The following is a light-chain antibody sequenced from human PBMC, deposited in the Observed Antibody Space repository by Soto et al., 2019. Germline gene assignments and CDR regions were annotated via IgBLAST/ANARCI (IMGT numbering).Light chain of an antibody. CDR3: QQYGSSPPYT. CDR2: GAS. Sequence: EIVLTQSPGTLSLSPGDRTTLSCRARMSVSSSYLAWYQQKPGQAPRLLIYGASSRATGIPDRFSGSGSGTDFTLTISRLEPEDFAVYYCQQYGSSPPYTFGQGTKLEIK. J-gene: IGKJ2*01. CDR1: MSVSSSY. V-gene: IGKV3-20*01.